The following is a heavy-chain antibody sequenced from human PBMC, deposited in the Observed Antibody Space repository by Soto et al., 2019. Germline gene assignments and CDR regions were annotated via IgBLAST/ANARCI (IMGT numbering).Heavy chain of an antibody. CDR3: ARDRGREWHAY. CDR1: GFTFSNYA. Sequence: QVQLVESGGGVVQPGRSLRLSCAASGFTFSNYAMHWVRQAPGKGLEWVAVIAYDGNNKYYVDSVKGRFTISRDNSNNPLYLQMNSLRVEDTAVYYCARDRGREWHAYWGQGTLVTVSS. V-gene: IGHV3-30-3*01. D-gene: IGHD3-10*01. CDR2: IAYDGNNK. J-gene: IGHJ4*02.